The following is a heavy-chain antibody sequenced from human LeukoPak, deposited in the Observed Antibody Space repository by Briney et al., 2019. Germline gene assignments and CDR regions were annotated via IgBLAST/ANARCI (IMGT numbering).Heavy chain of an antibody. CDR3: ARAVSFVGTRYFDWPIPSDWFDP. CDR2: VYHSGTS. V-gene: IGHV4-59*01. Sequence: SETLSLTCTVSGGSINTYYWSWIRQPPGKGLEWIASVYHSGTSNYNPSLRSRVTISVDTSKNQFALRINSVTAADTAVYYCARAVSFVGTRYFDWPIPSDWFDPWGQGTLVTVSS. CDR1: GGSINTYY. J-gene: IGHJ5*02. D-gene: IGHD3-9*01.